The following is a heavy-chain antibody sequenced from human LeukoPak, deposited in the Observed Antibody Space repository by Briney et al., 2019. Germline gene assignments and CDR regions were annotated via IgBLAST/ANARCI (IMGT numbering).Heavy chain of an antibody. CDR1: GYTFTSYA. CDR2: INTNTGNP. V-gene: IGHV7-4-1*02. J-gene: IGHJ1*01. Sequence: ASVKVPCKASGYTFTSYAMNWVRQAPGQGLEWMGWINTNTGNPTYAQGFTGRFVFSLDTSVSTAYLQISSLKAEDTAVYYCARTDIVLMVYAISAEYFQHWGQGTLVTVSS. CDR3: ARTDIVLMVYAISAEYFQH. D-gene: IGHD2-8*01.